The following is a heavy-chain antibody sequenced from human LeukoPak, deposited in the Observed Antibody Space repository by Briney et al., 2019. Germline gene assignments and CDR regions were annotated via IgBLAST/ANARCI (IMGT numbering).Heavy chain of an antibody. J-gene: IGHJ4*02. CDR2: ISAYNGNT. D-gene: IGHD3-9*01. Sequence: ASVKVSCKASGYTFTSYGISWVRQAPGQGLEWMGWISAYNGNTNYAQKLQGRVTMTTDTSTSTAYMELRSLRSDDTAVYYCARASPPYDILTGYTYFDYWGQGTLVTVSS. CDR1: GYTFTSYG. V-gene: IGHV1-18*01. CDR3: ARASPPYDILTGYTYFDY.